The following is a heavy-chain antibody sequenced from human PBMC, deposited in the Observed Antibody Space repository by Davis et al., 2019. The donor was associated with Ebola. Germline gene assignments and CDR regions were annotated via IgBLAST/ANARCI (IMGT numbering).Heavy chain of an antibody. J-gene: IGHJ4*02. D-gene: IGHD3-10*01. CDR2: INTGKGNT. CDR1: GYTFTRYP. Sequence: ASVKVSCKASGYTFTRYPLHWVRQAPGQRLEWMGWINTGKGNTKYSQKFQGRVTITRDTSASSAYMELSRLRSEDTAVYYCATSSGWGYWGQGTLVSVSS. V-gene: IGHV1-3*04. CDR3: ATSSGWGY.